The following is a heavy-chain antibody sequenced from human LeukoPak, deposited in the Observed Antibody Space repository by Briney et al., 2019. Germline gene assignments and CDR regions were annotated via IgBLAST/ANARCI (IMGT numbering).Heavy chain of an antibody. V-gene: IGHV1-8*01. Sequence: GASVKVSCKASGYTFTSYDINWVRQATAQGLEWMGWMNPNSGNTGYAQKFQGRVTMTRNTSISTAYMELSSLRSEDTAVYYCARQEHGLVLENWFDPWGQGTLVTVSS. CDR1: GYTFTSYD. D-gene: IGHD6-19*01. CDR3: ARQEHGLVLENWFDP. J-gene: IGHJ5*02. CDR2: MNPNSGNT.